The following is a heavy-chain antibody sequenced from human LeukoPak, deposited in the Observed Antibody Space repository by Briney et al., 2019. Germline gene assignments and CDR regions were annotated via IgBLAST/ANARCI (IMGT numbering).Heavy chain of an antibody. CDR3: ARGLRGQQLVLDYFDY. CDR2: IYYSGST. Sequence: SETLSLTCTVSGGSISSYYWSWIRQPPGKRLEWIGYIYYSGSTNYNPSLKSRVTISVDTSKNQFSLKLSSVTAADTAVYYCARGLRGQQLVLDYFDYWGQGTLVTVSS. D-gene: IGHD6-13*01. CDR1: GGSISSYY. V-gene: IGHV4-59*01. J-gene: IGHJ4*02.